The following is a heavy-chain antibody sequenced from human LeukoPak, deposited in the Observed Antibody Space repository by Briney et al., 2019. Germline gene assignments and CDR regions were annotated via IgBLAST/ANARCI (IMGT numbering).Heavy chain of an antibody. CDR3: ARDWSTTYYDY. CDR2: IKQDGSEK. D-gene: IGHD2-2*01. V-gene: IGHV3-7*01. CDR1: GFTFSNYW. J-gene: IGHJ4*02. Sequence: GGSLRLSCAASGFTFSNYWMTWVRLAPGKGLEWLANIKQDGSEKYYADSVKGRFTISRDNAKNSLYLQMNSLRAEDTAVYYCARDWSTTYYDYWGQGTLVTVSS.